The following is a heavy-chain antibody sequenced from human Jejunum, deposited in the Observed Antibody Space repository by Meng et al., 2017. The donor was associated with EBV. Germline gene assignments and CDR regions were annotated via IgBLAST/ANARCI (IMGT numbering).Heavy chain of an antibody. CDR3: ARDSQYLARGYFDY. J-gene: IGHJ4*02. CDR2: RNNPGTT. Sequence: QMRETGAGVMEPTGHLSRTRTVSGGSINNRDWWHWVRQAPGKGLEWIGERNNPGTTHNNPSLKSRVTISLGTSMNQFSLELTSPTPADAAVYSCARDSQYLARGYFDYWGQGALVTVSS. CDR1: GGSINNRDW. D-gene: IGHD2/OR15-2a*01. V-gene: IGHV4-4*01.